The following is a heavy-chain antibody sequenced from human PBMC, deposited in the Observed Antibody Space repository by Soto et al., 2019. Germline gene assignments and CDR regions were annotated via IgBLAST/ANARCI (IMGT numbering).Heavy chain of an antibody. CDR2: FDPEDGDT. V-gene: IGHV1-24*01. CDR3: ATLYSTTWTTTAWNYFAY. CDR1: GYTLTDLS. D-gene: IGHD2-2*01. Sequence: AASVKVSCKVSGYTLTDLSMHWVRQAPGKGLEWMGTFDPEDGDTIYAQTFQGRVTMTEDTSTDTAYMELSSLRSEDTAVYYCATLYSTTWTTTAWNYFAYWGQGTLVTVSS. J-gene: IGHJ4*02.